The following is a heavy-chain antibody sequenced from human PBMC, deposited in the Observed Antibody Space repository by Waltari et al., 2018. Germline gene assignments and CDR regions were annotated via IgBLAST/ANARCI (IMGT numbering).Heavy chain of an antibody. CDR2: INGDGTTT. D-gene: IGHD1-20*01. V-gene: IGHV3-74*01. J-gene: IGHJ4*02. CDR3: ARLTVVSNNDY. CDR1: GFIFSRYW. Sequence: EVQLVESGGGLVQPGGSRRLSCAASGFIFSRYWLIWVRQAPGKGLVWVSCINGDGTTTKYADSVKGRFTISRDNAKNTLYLQMNSLRAEDTAVYYCARLTVVSNNDYWGQGTLVTVSS.